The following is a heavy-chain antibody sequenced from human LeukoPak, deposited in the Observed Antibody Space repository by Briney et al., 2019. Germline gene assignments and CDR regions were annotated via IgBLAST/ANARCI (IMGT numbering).Heavy chain of an antibody. CDR1: GGSISSSSYY. CDR2: INHSGST. J-gene: IGHJ5*02. D-gene: IGHD5-12*01. CDR3: ARRGWLPRPFDP. Sequence: SETLSLTCTVSGGSISSSSYYWSWIRQPPGKGLEWIGEINHSGSTNYNPSLKSRVTISVDTSKNQFSLKLSSVTAADTAVYYCARRGWLPRPFDPWGQGTLVTVSS. V-gene: IGHV4-39*07.